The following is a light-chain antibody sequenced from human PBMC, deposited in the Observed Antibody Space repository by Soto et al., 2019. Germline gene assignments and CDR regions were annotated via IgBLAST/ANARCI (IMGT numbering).Light chain of an antibody. Sequence: ILLTQSPATLSLSPGERATLSCRASHSVSNFLAWYQQKPGQAPRLLIYDSSNRATGIPARFSGSGSGTDFTLTISSLEPDDFAVYYCQQRSNWLTFGGGTKVEIK. V-gene: IGKV3-11*01. CDR3: QQRSNWLT. CDR2: DSS. CDR1: HSVSNF. J-gene: IGKJ4*01.